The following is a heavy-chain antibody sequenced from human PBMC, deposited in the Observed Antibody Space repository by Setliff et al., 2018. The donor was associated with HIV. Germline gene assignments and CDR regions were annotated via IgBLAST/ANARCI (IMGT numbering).Heavy chain of an antibody. CDR1: GYSFTNYW. CDR3: ARRMWQQDSKFMYYFDY. D-gene: IGHD6-13*01. CDR2: IYPGDSDT. V-gene: IGHV5-51*01. Sequence: GESLKISCKGSGYSFTNYWIGWVRQMPGKGLEWMGIIYPGDSDTRYSPSFQGQVTISADKSISTAYLQWSSLKASDTAMYYCARRMWQQDSKFMYYFDYWGQGTQVTVSS. J-gene: IGHJ4*02.